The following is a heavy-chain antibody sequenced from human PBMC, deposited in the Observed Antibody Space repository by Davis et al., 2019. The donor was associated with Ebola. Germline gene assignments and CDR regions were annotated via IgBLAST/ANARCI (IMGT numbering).Heavy chain of an antibody. J-gene: IGHJ5*02. CDR1: GFTFNNYG. V-gene: IGHV3-33*01. Sequence: GESLKISCAASGFTFNNYGMHWVRQAPGKGLEWVAVIWYDGSNTYYADSVKGRFTISRDNSKNTLYLQMNSLRAEDTAVYYCARGFSTTEGDWLDPWGQGTLVTVSS. CDR2: IWYDGSNT. D-gene: IGHD5/OR15-5a*01. CDR3: ARGFSTTEGDWLDP.